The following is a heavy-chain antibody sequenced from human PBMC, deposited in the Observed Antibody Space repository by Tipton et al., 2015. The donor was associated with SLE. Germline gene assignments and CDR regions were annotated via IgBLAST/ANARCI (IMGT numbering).Heavy chain of an antibody. CDR2: IYYSGNT. CDR3: ARDLSPYSSSWDDAFDI. CDR1: GGSISSHY. J-gene: IGHJ3*02. V-gene: IGHV4-59*11. D-gene: IGHD6-13*01. Sequence: TLSLTCTVSGGSISSHYWSWIRQPPGKALEWIGYIYYSGNTNYNPSLKRRVTISVDTSKNQFSLKLSSVTAADTAVYYCARDLSPYSSSWDDAFDIWAKGQWSPSPQ.